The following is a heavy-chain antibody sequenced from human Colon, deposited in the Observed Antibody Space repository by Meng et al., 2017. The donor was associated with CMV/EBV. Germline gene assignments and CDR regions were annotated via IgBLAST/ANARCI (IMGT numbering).Heavy chain of an antibody. CDR2: ISYDGSNK. J-gene: IGHJ5*02. CDR1: GFTFSSYA. CDR3: ARASNSSFDP. V-gene: IGHV3-30*04. Sequence: GGSLRLSCAASGFTFSSYAMHWVRQAPGKGLEWVAVISYDGSNKYYADSVKGRFSLSRDNSQNTVNMHMNSLRGDDTAVYYCARASNSSFDPWGQGTLVTVSS. D-gene: IGHD4-11*01.